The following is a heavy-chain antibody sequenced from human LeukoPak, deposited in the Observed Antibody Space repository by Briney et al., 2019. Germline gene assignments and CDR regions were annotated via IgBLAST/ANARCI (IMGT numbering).Heavy chain of an antibody. D-gene: IGHD3-22*01. CDR1: GYPFKTYG. J-gene: IGHJ4*02. V-gene: IGHV1-18*01. CDR2: ISAYNGNT. Sequence: ASVKVSCKASGYPFKTYGISWVRQAPGQGLEWMGWISAYNGNTNYAQNLQGRVTMTTDTSTSTAYMELRSLRSDDTAVYYCARPYYYDGYFDYWGQGTLITVSS. CDR3: ARPYYYDGYFDY.